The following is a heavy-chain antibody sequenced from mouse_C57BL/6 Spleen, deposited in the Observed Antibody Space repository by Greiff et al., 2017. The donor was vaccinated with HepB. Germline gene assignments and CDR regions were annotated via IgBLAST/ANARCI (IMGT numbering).Heavy chain of an antibody. CDR2: IYPGDGDT. Sequence: QVQLKESGPELVKPGASVKISCKASGYAFSSSWMNWVKQRPGKGLEWIGRIYPGDGDTNYNGKFKGKATLTADKSSSTAYMQLSSLTSEDSAVYFCARGTVVAPVAYWGQGTLVTVSA. CDR3: ARGTVVAPVAY. J-gene: IGHJ3*01. CDR1: GYAFSSSW. V-gene: IGHV1-82*01. D-gene: IGHD1-1*01.